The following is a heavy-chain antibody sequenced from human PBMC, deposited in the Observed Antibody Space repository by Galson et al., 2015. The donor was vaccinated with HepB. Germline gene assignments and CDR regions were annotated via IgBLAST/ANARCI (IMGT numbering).Heavy chain of an antibody. CDR1: GYTFVSYW. J-gene: IGHJ6*02. CDR3: ARNIYCSAGSCYGMDV. V-gene: IGHV5-51*01. D-gene: IGHD2-15*01. Sequence: QSGAEVKKPGESLKISCKGSGYTFVSYWIGWVRQMPGKGLEWMGIIYPDGSDTRYSPSFQGQVTISADKSISTAYLQWSSLKASATAIYYCARNIYCSAGSCYGMDVWGQGTTVSVSS. CDR2: IYPDGSDT.